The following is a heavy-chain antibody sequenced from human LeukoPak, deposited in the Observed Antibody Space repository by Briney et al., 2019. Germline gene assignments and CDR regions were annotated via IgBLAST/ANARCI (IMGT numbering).Heavy chain of an antibody. J-gene: IGHJ4*02. V-gene: IGHV4-59*01. CDR3: ATYPFRGDTHYFDY. D-gene: IGHD3-10*01. CDR1: GGSISSYY. CDR2: IYYSGST. Sequence: PSETLSLTCPVSGGSISSYYWSWIRQPLGKGLEWIAYIYYSGSTNYNPSLKSRVTISVDTSKNQFSLKLSSVTAADTAVYYCATYPFRGDTHYFDYWGQGILVTVSS.